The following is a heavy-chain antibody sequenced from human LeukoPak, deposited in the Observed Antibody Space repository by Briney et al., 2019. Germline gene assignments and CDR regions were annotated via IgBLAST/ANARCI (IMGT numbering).Heavy chain of an antibody. CDR1: GDSVSSNSAA. Sequence: SQTLSLTCAISGDSVSSNSAAWNWIRQSPSRGLEWLGRTYYRSKWYNDYAVSVKSRITINPDTSKNQFSLQLNSVTPEDTAVYYCASSDTAMVLPEHDAFDIWGQGTMVAVSS. CDR2: TYYRSKWYN. CDR3: ASSDTAMVLPEHDAFDI. D-gene: IGHD5-18*01. V-gene: IGHV6-1*01. J-gene: IGHJ3*02.